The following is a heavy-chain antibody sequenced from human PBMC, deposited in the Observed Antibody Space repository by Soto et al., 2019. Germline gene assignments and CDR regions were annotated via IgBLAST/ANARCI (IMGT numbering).Heavy chain of an antibody. V-gene: IGHV2-70*04. D-gene: IGHD3-9*01. CDR3: ARTTILGRGPCFDF. CDR2: IDWDGTE. Sequence: SGPTLVNPTQTLTLTCSFSGFSLRGSGMRVSWLRQPPGKALEWLARIDWDGTEYCTTSLKTRLTIAKDSSKNQVVLTMTNVDPEDTATYYCARTTILGRGPCFDFWGQGNLVTVSS. J-gene: IGHJ4*02. CDR1: GFSLRGSGMR.